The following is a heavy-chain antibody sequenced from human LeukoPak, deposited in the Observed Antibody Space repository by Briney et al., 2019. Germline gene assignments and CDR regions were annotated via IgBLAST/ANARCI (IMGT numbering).Heavy chain of an antibody. CDR1: VYTPTGSN. CDR2: INPNSGGT. Sequence: ASLKVSSKASVYTPTGSNIHWGRHTPRQKLECMGWINPNSGGTNYAQKFQGRVTMTRDTSISTAYMELSRLRSDGTAAYYCARYSTVTVYYLDYWGQGTLVTVSS. CDR3: ARYSTVTVYYLDY. D-gene: IGHD4-17*01. J-gene: IGHJ4*02. V-gene: IGHV1-2*02.